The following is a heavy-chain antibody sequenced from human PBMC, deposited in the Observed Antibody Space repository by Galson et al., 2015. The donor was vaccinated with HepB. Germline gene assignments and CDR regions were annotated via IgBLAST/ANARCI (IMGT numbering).Heavy chain of an antibody. Sequence: SVKVSCKASGYTFTSYYMHWVRQAPGQGLEWMGIINPSGGSTSYAQKLQGRVTMTRDTSTSTVYMELSSLRSEDTAVYYCARDPRPSSGWYTGNWFDPWGQGTLVTVSS. CDR3: ARDPRPSSGWYTGNWFDP. V-gene: IGHV1-46*04. J-gene: IGHJ5*02. CDR2: INPSGGST. CDR1: GYTFTSYY. D-gene: IGHD6-19*01.